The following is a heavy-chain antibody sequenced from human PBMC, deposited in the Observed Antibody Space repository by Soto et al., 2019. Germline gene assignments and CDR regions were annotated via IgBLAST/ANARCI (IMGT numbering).Heavy chain of an antibody. D-gene: IGHD3-10*01. CDR3: ARVGGSGSYGVRWFDP. CDR1: GGSISSGGYY. Sequence: PSETLSLTCTVSGGSISSGGYYWSWIRQHPGKGLEWIGYIYYSGSTYYNPSLKSRVTISVDTSKNQFSLKLSSVTAADTAVYYCARVGGSGSYGVRWFDPWGQGTLVTVSS. J-gene: IGHJ5*02. V-gene: IGHV4-31*03. CDR2: IYYSGST.